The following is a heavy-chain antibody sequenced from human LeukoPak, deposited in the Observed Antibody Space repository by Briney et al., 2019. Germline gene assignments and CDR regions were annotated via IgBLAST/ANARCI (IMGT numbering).Heavy chain of an antibody. D-gene: IGHD3-22*01. J-gene: IGHJ4*02. CDR1: GYTLTELS. CDR2: FDPEDGET. Sequence: ASVKVSCKVSGYTLTELSMHWVRQAPGKGLEWMGGFDPEDGETIYAQKFQGRVTMTEDTSTDTAYMELSSLRSEDTAVYYCATSLKVVADPYYFDYWGQGTLVTVSS. CDR3: ATSLKVVADPYYFDY. V-gene: IGHV1-24*01.